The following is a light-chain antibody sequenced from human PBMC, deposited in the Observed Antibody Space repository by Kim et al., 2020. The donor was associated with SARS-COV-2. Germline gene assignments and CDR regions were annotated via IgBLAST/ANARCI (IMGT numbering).Light chain of an antibody. V-gene: IGKV3D-15*01. CDR1: QSIASN. CDR2: GAF. Sequence: EIVMTQSPDTLSVSPGESATLSCRASQSIASNLAWYQQKPGQAPRLLIYGAFTMATGIPARFSGSWPGTDFTLTISSLQSEDSAVYYCQQYNDCPITFGQGTRLEIK. CDR3: QQYNDCPIT. J-gene: IGKJ5*01.